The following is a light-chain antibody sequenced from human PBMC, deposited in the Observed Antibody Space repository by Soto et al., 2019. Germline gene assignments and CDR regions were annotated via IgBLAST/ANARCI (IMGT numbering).Light chain of an antibody. J-gene: IGLJ1*01. CDR1: SSDVGGYNY. CDR2: DVS. Sequence: QSVLTQPASVSGSPGQSITISCTGTSSDVGGYNYVSWYQQHPGKAPKLMIYDVSNRPSGVSNRFSGSKSGNTASLTISGLQSDDEADYYCSSYTSSTLLVFGTGTKVTVL. CDR3: SSYTSSTLLV. V-gene: IGLV2-14*01.